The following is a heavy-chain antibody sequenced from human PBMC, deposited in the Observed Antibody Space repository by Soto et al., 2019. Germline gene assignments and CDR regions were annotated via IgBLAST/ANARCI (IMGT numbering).Heavy chain of an antibody. CDR2: INAGNGNT. CDR1: GYTFTSYA. V-gene: IGHV1-3*01. D-gene: IGHD2-2*01. CDR3: ARDQYRYWYFDL. Sequence: QVQLVQSGAEVKKPGASVKVSCKASGYTFTSYAMHWVHQAPGQRLEWMGWINAGNGNTKYSQKFQGRVTITRDTSASTAYMELSSLRSEDTAVYYCARDQYRYWYFDLWGRGTLVTVSS. J-gene: IGHJ2*01.